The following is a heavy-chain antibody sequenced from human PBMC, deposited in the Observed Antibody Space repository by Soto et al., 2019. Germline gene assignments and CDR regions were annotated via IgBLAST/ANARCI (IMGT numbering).Heavy chain of an antibody. CDR2: ISWKDDK. J-gene: IGHJ4*02. CDR1: GFSLSTSGAG. D-gene: IGHD4-17*01. Sequence: QITLEESGPTLVKPTQTLTLTCTFSGFSLSTSGAGVGWIRQPAGKALEWLALISWKDDKRYNPGLKSRLSITKDTSKSQVVLTMTNVDPVDTATYFCALRYGGNFYRWYFDFWGQGTLVTVSS. CDR3: ALRYGGNFYRWYFDF. V-gene: IGHV2-5*01.